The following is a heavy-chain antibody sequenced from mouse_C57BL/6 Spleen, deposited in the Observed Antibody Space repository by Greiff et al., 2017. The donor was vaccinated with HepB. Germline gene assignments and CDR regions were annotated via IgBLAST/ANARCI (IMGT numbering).Heavy chain of an antibody. D-gene: IGHD3-2*02. V-gene: IGHV1-55*01. CDR2: IYPGSGST. CDR3: ARSSSGYWFAY. Sequence: QVQLQQSGAELVKPGASVKMSCKASGYTFTSYWITWVKQRPGQGLGWIGDIYPGSGSTNYNEKFKSKATLTVDTSSSTAYMQLSSLTSEDSAVYYCARSSSGYWFAYWGQGTLVTVSA. J-gene: IGHJ3*01. CDR1: GYTFTSYW.